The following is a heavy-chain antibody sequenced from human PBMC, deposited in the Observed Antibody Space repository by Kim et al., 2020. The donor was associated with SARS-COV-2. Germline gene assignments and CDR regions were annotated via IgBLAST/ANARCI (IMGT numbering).Heavy chain of an antibody. CDR2: INAGNGNT. D-gene: IGHD6-13*01. CDR3: AGEALYSSSWYS. J-gene: IGHJ4*02. Sequence: ASVKVSCKASGYTFTSYAMHWVRQAPGQRLEWMGWINAGNGNTKYSQKFQGRVTITRDTSASTAYMELSSLRSEDTAVYYCAGEALYSSSWYSWGQGTLVTVSS. V-gene: IGHV1-3*01. CDR1: GYTFTSYA.